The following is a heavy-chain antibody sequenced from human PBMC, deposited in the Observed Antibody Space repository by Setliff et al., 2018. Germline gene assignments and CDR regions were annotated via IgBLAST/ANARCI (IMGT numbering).Heavy chain of an antibody. CDR2: INAGNGDT. CDR3: ARGDFYYYFYMDV. CDR1: GYTFANYG. Sequence: VSCKASGYTFANYGLHWVRQAPGQRLEWMGWINAGNGDTKFSQKFQDTITMTADTSTSTAYMELSSLRSEDTAIYYCARGDFYYYFYMDVWGKGTTVTV. V-gene: IGHV1-3*01. J-gene: IGHJ6*03.